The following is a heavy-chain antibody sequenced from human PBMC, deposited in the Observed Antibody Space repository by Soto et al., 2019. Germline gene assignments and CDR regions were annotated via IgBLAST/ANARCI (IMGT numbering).Heavy chain of an antibody. V-gene: IGHV4-34*01. CDR2: INHSGST. Sequence: SETLSLTCAVYGGSFSGYYWSWIRQPPGKGLEWIGEINHSGSTNYNPSLKSRVTISVDTSKNQFSLKLSSVTAADTAVYYCARGRYSGYDSAFDYWGQGTLVTVSS. D-gene: IGHD5-12*01. CDR3: ARGRYSGYDSAFDY. CDR1: GGSFSGYY. J-gene: IGHJ4*02.